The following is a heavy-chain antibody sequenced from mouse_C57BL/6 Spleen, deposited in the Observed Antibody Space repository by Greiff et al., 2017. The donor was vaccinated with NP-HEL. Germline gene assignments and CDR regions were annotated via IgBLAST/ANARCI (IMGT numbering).Heavy chain of an antibody. Sequence: QVQLQQSGAELVKPGASVKLSCKASGYTFTSYWMHWVKQRPGRGLEWIGRIDPNSGGTKYNEKFKSKATLTVDKPSSTAYMQLSSLTSEDSAVYYCASHLYLYSSYAMDYWGQGTSVTVSS. CDR3: ASHLYLYSSYAMDY. J-gene: IGHJ4*01. V-gene: IGHV1-72*01. D-gene: IGHD2-12*01. CDR2: IDPNSGGT. CDR1: GYTFTSYW.